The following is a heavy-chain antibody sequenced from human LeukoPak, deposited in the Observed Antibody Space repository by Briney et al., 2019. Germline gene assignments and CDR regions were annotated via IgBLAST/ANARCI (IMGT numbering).Heavy chain of an antibody. CDR3: ARNFDS. V-gene: IGHV3-21*01. Sequence: PGGSLRLSCVASGFTFTSSDFNWIRQAPGKGLEWLSTITGSGSNLYYADSVKGRFTTSRDDAKDSVYLQMESLRVEDTAIYYCARNFDSWGQGTLVTVSS. CDR1: GFTFTSSD. CDR2: ITGSGSNL. J-gene: IGHJ4*02.